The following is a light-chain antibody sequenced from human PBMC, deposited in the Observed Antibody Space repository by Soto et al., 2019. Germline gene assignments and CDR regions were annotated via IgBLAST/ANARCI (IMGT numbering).Light chain of an antibody. J-gene: IGLJ2*01. CDR1: RSNIGAGYD. CDR3: QSYDISLSGVV. V-gene: IGLV1-40*01. Sequence: QAVVTQPPSVSGAPGQRVTISCTGSRSNIGAGYDVHWYQQLPGTAPKLLIDGNSNRPSGVPDRFSGSESGTSASLAITGLQAEDEADYYCQSYDISLSGVVFGGGTQLTVL. CDR2: GNS.